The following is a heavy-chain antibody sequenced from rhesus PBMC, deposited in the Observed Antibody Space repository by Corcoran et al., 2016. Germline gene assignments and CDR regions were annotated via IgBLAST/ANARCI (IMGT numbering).Heavy chain of an antibody. Sequence: QVQLQESGPGLVKPSETLSLTCAVSGGSVSSGYGWSWIRQPPGKGLEWIGYIYGSSGNTYYNPSLKRRVTISKDTSKNQFSLKMSSVTAADTAVYYCARGGSWSFDSWGQGVLVTVSS. CDR1: GGSVSSGYG. D-gene: IGHD6-13*01. CDR2: IYGSSGNT. J-gene: IGHJ4*01. CDR3: ARGGSWSFDS. V-gene: IGHV4S7*01.